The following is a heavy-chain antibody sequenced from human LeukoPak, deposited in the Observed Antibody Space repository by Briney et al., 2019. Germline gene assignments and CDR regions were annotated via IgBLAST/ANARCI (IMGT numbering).Heavy chain of an antibody. CDR3: ARLRGNYFPDC. J-gene: IGHJ4*02. CDR2: VFYSGST. Sequence: SETLSLTRTVSGGSMNNYYWTGIRQPPGKGVEWIAYVFYSGSTNYTPSLKSRVTISVDTSKNQFSLRLNSVTAADTAVYYCARLRGNYFPDCWGQGTLVTVSS. CDR1: GGSMNNYY. V-gene: IGHV4-59*01. D-gene: IGHD2/OR15-2a*01.